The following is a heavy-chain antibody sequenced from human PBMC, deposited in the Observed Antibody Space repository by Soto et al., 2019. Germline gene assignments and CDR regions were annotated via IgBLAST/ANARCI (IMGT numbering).Heavy chain of an antibody. CDR2: ISSSSSTI. D-gene: IGHD3-10*02. CDR3: TSRYLFGEFSR. J-gene: IGHJ4*02. V-gene: IGHV3-48*01. CDR1: GFTFSSYS. Sequence: GGSLRLSCAASGFTFSSYSMNWVRQAPGKGLEWVSYISSSSSTIYYADSVKGRFTISRDNAKNSLYLQMNSLKTEDTAVYYCTSRYLFGEFSRWGQGTLVTVSS.